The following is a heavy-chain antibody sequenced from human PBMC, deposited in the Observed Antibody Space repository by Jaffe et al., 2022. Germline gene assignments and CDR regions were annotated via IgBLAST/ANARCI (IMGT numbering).Heavy chain of an antibody. J-gene: IGHJ5*02. CDR2: MNPNSGNT. CDR1: GYTFTSYD. Sequence: QVQLVQSGAEVKKPGASVKVSCKASGYTFTSYDINWVRQATGQGLEWMGWMNPNSGNTGYAQKFQGRVTMTRDTSISTAYMELSSLKSEDTAVYYCARGPLYCSGGRCYGNWFDPWGQGTLVTVSS. CDR3: ARGPLYCSGGRCYGNWFDP. D-gene: IGHD2-15*01. V-gene: IGHV1-8*01.